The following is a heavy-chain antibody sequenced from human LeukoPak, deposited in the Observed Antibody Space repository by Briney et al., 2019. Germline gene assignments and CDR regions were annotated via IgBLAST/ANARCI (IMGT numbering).Heavy chain of an antibody. CDR2: ISSGGSTV. J-gene: IGHJ3*02. D-gene: IGHD1-26*01. Sequence: GSLRLSCAASGFTFSSYEMNWVRQAPGKGLEWVSYISSGGSTVYYADSVKGRFTISRDNAKNSLYLRMNSLRTEDTAVYYCARVIIVGATGIWGQGTMVTVSS. V-gene: IGHV3-48*03. CDR3: ARVIIVGATGI. CDR1: GFTFSSYE.